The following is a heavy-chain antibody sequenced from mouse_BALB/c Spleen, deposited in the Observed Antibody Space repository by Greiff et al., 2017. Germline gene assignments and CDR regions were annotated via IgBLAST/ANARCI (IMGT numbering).Heavy chain of an antibody. Sequence: VQVVESGPELVKPGASVKVSCKASGYAFTSYNMYWVKQSHGKSLEWIGYIDPYNGGTSYNQKFKGKATLTVDKSSSTAYMHLNSLTSEDSAVYYCASSSGSYYAMDYWGQGTSVTVSS. CDR3: ASSSGSYYAMDY. D-gene: IGHD3-1*01. V-gene: IGHV1S135*01. J-gene: IGHJ4*01. CDR1: GYAFTSYN. CDR2: IDPYNGGT.